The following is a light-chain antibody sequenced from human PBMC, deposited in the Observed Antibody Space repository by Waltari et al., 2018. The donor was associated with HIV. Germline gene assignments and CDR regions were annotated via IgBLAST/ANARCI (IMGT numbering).Light chain of an antibody. V-gene: IGLV2-23*02. Sequence: QSALTQPASVSGSPGQSITISCTGTSRAVGGYTLFSWYQQHPGKAPKIMIYEVSKRPSGFSNRFSGSKPGNTASLTISGLQAEDEADYYCCAYAGSTTYVIFGGGTKLTVL. CDR3: CAYAGSTTYVI. J-gene: IGLJ2*01. CDR2: EVS. CDR1: SRAVGGYTL.